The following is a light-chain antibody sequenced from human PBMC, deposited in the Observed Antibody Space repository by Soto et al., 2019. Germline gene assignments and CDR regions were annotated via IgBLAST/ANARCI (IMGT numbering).Light chain of an antibody. CDR3: CSYTDIALGVV. CDR1: SSDIGDYDY. Sequence: QSVLTQPASVSGSPGQSITISCTGTSSDIGDYDYVSWYQHLPGKAPKLLIFDVTHRPSGVSDRFSGSKSGNTASLTISGVRLEDDADYYCCSYTDIALGVVFGGGTKLTVL. CDR2: DVT. V-gene: IGLV2-14*01. J-gene: IGLJ2*01.